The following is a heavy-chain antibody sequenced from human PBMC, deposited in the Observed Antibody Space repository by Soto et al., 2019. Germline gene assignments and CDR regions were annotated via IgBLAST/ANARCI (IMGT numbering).Heavy chain of an antibody. CDR2: ISYDGSDK. CDR1: GFTFKTYG. Sequence: GGSLRLSCAASGFTFKTYGMHWVRQAPGKGLEWVAVISYDGSDKFYADSVKGRFTISRDNFKNTLYLQMSSLRAEDTAIYYCAKSPNFYCSSPNCYKFYFDYWGQGTLVTV. V-gene: IGHV3-30*18. J-gene: IGHJ4*02. CDR3: AKSPNFYCSSPNCYKFYFDY. D-gene: IGHD2-2*02.